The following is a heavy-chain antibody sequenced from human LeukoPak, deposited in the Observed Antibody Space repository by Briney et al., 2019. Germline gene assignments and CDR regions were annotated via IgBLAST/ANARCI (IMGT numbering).Heavy chain of an antibody. CDR1: GGSISSYY. V-gene: IGHV4-59*08. CDR3: AGHHPRNTVDF. Sequence: SETLSLTCTVSGGSISSYYWSWIRLPPGKGLEWIAYISDIGSINYNPSLKSRVTISLDTSKNQFSLKLSSVTAADTAVYYCAGHHPRNTVDFWGQGTLVTVSS. D-gene: IGHD2/OR15-2a*01. CDR2: ISDIGSI. J-gene: IGHJ4*02.